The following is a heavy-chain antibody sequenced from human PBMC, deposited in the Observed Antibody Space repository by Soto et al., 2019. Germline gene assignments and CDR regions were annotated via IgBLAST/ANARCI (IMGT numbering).Heavy chain of an antibody. J-gene: IGHJ5*02. D-gene: IGHD2-2*01. Sequence: QLQLQESGPGLVKPSETLSLTCTVSGGSIRDDRYYWGWIRPPPGKGLEWIGSIYYSGTSSYNPSLMSRVTMSVHTSKKQLSLRLSSVTAADTAVYYCARLHCDSPNCVPLDPWGQGTLVIVSS. V-gene: IGHV4-39*01. CDR1: GGSIRDDRYY. CDR2: IYYSGTS. CDR3: ARLHCDSPNCVPLDP.